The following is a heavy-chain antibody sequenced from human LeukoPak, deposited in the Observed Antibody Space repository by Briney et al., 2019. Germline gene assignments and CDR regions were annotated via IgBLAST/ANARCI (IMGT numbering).Heavy chain of an antibody. Sequence: SETLSLTCTVSGDSTSNYYWNWIRQPPGKGLEWIGYIYDSGSTNYNPSLKSRVTISVDTSKNQFSLKLRSVTAADTAVYYCARPKHPYNSSGYYSHWGQGTLVTVSS. D-gene: IGHD3-22*01. CDR2: IYDSGST. CDR3: ARPKHPYNSSGYYSH. CDR1: GDSTSNYY. V-gene: IGHV4-59*12. J-gene: IGHJ4*02.